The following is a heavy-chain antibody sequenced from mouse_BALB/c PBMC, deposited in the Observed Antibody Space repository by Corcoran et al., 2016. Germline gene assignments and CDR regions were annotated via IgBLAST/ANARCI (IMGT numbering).Heavy chain of an antibody. D-gene: IGHD1-2*01. CDR2: INPYNDGT. J-gene: IGHJ2*01. V-gene: IGHV1S136*01. CDR3: ARSLLRLPFDY. Sequence: EVQLQQSGPELVKPGASVKMSCKASGYTFTSYVMHWVKQKPGQGLEWIGYINPYNDGTKYNEKFKGKATLTSDKSSSTAYMELLSLTSEDSAVYYCARSLLRLPFDYWGQGTTLTVSS. CDR1: GYTFTSYV.